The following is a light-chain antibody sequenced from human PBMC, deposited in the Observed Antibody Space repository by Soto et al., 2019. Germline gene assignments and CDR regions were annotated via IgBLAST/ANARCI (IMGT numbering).Light chain of an antibody. CDR1: ESVNNF. CDR3: QQRSNFFT. J-gene: IGKJ3*01. Sequence: EIVLTQSPATLSLSPGERATLSCRASESVNNFLAWYQQKPGQAPRLLIYDASNRATGVPARFSGSGSGTDFTLTISTLESEDFAVYYCQQRSNFFTFGPGTKVDIK. V-gene: IGKV3-11*01. CDR2: DAS.